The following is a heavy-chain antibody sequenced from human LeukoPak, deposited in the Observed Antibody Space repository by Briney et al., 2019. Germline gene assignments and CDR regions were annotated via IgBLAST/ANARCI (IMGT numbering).Heavy chain of an antibody. D-gene: IGHD2-21*02. V-gene: IGHV3-7*01. CDR2: INPDGRDT. Sequence: GGSLRLSCAASGFTSSSYGMHWVRQAPGKGLEWVAHINPDGRDTYYVDSVKGRFTISRDNAQNSMYLQMNSLRVEDTAVYYCTSWGDTTAEYFQRWGQGTLVTVSS. CDR3: TSWGDTTAEYFQR. CDR1: GFTSSSYG. J-gene: IGHJ1*01.